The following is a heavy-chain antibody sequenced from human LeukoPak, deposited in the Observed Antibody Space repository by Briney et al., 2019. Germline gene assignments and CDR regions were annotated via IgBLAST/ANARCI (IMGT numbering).Heavy chain of an antibody. J-gene: IGHJ4*02. CDR3: AKDPNDSSGYYLGGLAFFDY. CDR1: GFTFSSCS. D-gene: IGHD3-22*01. Sequence: PGGSLRLSCAASGFTFSSCSMNWVRQAPGKGLEWVSAISGSGGSTYYADSVKGRFTISRDNSKNTLYLQMNSLRAEDTAVYYCAKDPNDSSGYYLGGLAFFDYWGQGTLVTVSS. V-gene: IGHV3-23*01. CDR2: ISGSGGST.